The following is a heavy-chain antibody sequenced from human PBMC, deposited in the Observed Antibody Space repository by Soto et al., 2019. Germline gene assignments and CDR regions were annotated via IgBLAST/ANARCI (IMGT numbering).Heavy chain of an antibody. CDR3: AKGGFWVHYGLDV. V-gene: IGHV3-23*01. Sequence: EVQLLESGGGLVQPVGSLRLSCAASGFAFSACAMNWVRQAPGKGLEWVSAISASGETTFYADSLKGRFTISRDNSQNTVYMQINDLRAEDTAVYYCAKGGFWVHYGLDVWGQGTTVSVSS. CDR2: ISASGETT. CDR1: GFAFSACA. J-gene: IGHJ6*02. D-gene: IGHD3-16*01.